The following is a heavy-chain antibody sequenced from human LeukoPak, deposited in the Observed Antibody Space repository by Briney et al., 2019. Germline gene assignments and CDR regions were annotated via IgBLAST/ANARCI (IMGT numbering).Heavy chain of an antibody. D-gene: IGHD1-26*01. CDR1: GGSISSYY. V-gene: IGHV4-59*12. Sequence: SETLSLTCTVSGGSISSYYWSWIRQPPGKGLEWIGYIYYSGSTNYNPSLKSRVTISVDTSKNQFSLKLSSVTAADTAVYYCARAVGATDWFDPWGQGTLVTVSS. CDR3: ARAVGATDWFDP. CDR2: IYYSGST. J-gene: IGHJ5*02.